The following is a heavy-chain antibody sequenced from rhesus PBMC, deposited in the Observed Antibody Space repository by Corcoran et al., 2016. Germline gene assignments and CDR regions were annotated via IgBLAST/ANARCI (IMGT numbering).Heavy chain of an antibody. D-gene: IGHD4-29*01. CDR1: GFSLSTSGMG. CDR3: ARRRSSDSDFDY. CDR2: IYWDDDK. J-gene: IGHJ4*01. Sequence: QVTLKESGPALVKSTQTLTLTCTFSGFSLSTSGMGVGWIRPPPGKTLEWLAHIYWDDDKRYSASLKSRLTISKDTSKNQVVLTMTNMDPVDTATYYCARRRSSDSDFDYWGQGVLVTVSS. V-gene: IGHV2-1*01.